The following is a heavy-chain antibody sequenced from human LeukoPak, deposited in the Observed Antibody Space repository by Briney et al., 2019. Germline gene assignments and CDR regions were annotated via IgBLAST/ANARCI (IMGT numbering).Heavy chain of an antibody. CDR1: GGSISSYY. V-gene: IGHV4-4*07. D-gene: IGHD3-10*01. CDR2: FYTSGST. J-gene: IGHJ5*02. Sequence: SETLSLTCTVSGGSISSYYWSWIRQPAGKGLEWIGRFYTSGSTNYNPSLKSRVTMSVDTSKNQFSLKLSSVTAADTAVYYCARGGEVRGRYWNLFDPWGQGTLVTVSS. CDR3: ARGGEVRGRYWNLFDP.